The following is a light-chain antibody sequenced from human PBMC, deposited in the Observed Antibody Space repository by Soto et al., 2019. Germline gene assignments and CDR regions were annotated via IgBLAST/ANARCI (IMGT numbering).Light chain of an antibody. CDR2: KAS. V-gene: IGKV1-5*03. J-gene: IGKJ1*01. Sequence: DIQMTQSPSTLSASVGDRVTITCRASQSTSTWLAWYQHKPGKAPNLLIYKASSLESGVPSRFSGSGSGPEFTLTISSLQADDVATYYCQQYGRYRTFGQGTKVEIK. CDR3: QQYGRYRT. CDR1: QSTSTW.